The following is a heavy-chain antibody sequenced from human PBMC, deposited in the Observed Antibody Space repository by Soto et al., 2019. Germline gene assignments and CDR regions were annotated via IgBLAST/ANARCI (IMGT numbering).Heavy chain of an antibody. CDR3: AKAGFSSGWSPSYFDY. J-gene: IGHJ4*02. CDR2: MSGTGGST. CDR1: GFTFSSYA. V-gene: IGHV3-23*01. D-gene: IGHD6-19*01. Sequence: EALKISCAASGFTFSSYALNWVRQAPGKGLEWVSAMSGTGGSTYYADSVKGRFTISRDNSKNTLYLQMNSLRVEDTAVFYCAKAGFSSGWSPSYFDYWGQGTLVTVSS.